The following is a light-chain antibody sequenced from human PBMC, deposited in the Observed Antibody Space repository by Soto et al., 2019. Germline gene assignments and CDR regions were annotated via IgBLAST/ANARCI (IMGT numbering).Light chain of an antibody. CDR2: RND. Sequence: QSVLSQPPSASGTPGQRVTISFSGSSSNIGRNYVYWYQQLPGTAPKLLIYRNDPRPSGVPDRLSGSKSGTSASLAISGLRSEDEADYYCAAWDDSLSGLYVFGTGTKVTVL. CDR3: AAWDDSLSGLYV. V-gene: IGLV1-47*01. J-gene: IGLJ1*01. CDR1: SSNIGRNY.